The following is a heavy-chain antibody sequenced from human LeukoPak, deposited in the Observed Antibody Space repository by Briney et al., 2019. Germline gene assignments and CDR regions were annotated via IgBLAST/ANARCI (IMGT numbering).Heavy chain of an antibody. CDR2: IYYSGST. V-gene: IGHV4-39*01. D-gene: IGHD2-15*01. CDR3: ARVYCSGGSCYSDY. Sequence: PSETLSLTCTVSGGSISSSSYYWGWIRQPPGKGLEWIGSIYYSGSTYYNPSLKSRVTISVDTSKNQFSLKLSSVTAADTAVYYCARVYCSGGSCYSDYWGQGTLVTVSS. J-gene: IGHJ4*02. CDR1: GGSISSSSYY.